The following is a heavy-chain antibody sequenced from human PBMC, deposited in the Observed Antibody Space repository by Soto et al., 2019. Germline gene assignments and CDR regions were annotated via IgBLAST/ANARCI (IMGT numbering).Heavy chain of an antibody. J-gene: IGHJ4*02. D-gene: IGHD5-12*01. Sequence: QVQLVQSGAEVKKPGSSVKVSCKTSGDIFSGYSISWVRQAPGQGLEWMGGIIPIFGTTNYAQRFHGRGTITADKATSTVYMELYSLKSEDTAVYYCARDLGSGYDPGDYWGQGTLVTVSS. CDR3: ARDLGSGYDPGDY. CDR1: GDIFSGYS. CDR2: IIPIFGTT. V-gene: IGHV1-69*14.